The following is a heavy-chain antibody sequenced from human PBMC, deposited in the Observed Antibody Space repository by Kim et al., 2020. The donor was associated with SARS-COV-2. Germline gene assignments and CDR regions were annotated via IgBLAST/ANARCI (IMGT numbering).Heavy chain of an antibody. J-gene: IGHJ4*02. D-gene: IGHD3-10*01. CDR3: ARGKASYYYGSGSSVFDY. CDR2: INHSGST. V-gene: IGHV4-34*01. CDR1: GGSFSGYY. Sequence: SETLSLTCAVYGGSFSGYYWSWIRQPPGKGLEWIGEINHSGSTNYNPSLKSRVTISVDTSKNQFSLKLSSVTAADTAVYYCARGKASYYYGSGSSVFDYWGQGTLVTVSS.